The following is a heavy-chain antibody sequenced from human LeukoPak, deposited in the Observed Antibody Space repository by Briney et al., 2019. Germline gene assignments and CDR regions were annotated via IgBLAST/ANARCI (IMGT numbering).Heavy chain of an antibody. V-gene: IGHV7-4-1*02. CDR3: ARSGADNWNYEF. J-gene: IGHJ1*01. CDR2: INTNTAKP. D-gene: IGHD1-7*01. Sequence: GASVKVSCKASGYTFTGYYMHWVRQAPGQGLEWMGWINTNTAKPTYVQGFRGRFEFSLDTSVSTAYLQISSLKTDDTAVYYCARSGADNWNYEFWGQGTLITVSS. CDR1: GYTFTGYY.